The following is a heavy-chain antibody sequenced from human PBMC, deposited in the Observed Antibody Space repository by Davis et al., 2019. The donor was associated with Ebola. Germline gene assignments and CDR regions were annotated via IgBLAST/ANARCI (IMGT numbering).Heavy chain of an antibody. J-gene: IGHJ4*02. CDR3: AKEAGSDWHKLFIDY. CDR1: GFRFDTNA. D-gene: IGHD3-9*01. V-gene: IGHV3-23*01. Sequence: PGGSLRLSCGASGFRFDTNAMSWVRQAPGKGLEWVATISGGSDKIYYAESVQGRFAISRDNSRNTLYLQLRNLRADDTATYYCAKEAGSDWHKLFIDYWGQGTLVTVSS. CDR2: ISGGSDKI.